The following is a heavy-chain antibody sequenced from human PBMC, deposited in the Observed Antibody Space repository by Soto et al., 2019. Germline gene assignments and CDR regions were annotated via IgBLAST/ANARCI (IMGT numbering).Heavy chain of an antibody. J-gene: IGHJ4*02. V-gene: IGHV3-9*01. CDR2: ISWNSGNT. CDR3: AKDLWLRRPKSPLDS. D-gene: IGHD5-12*01. Sequence: EVQLVESGGGLVQPGRSLRLSCAASGFTFDDYVMHWVRQVPGKGLEWVSGISWNSGNTDYADSVKGRFTISRDNAKNSLYLQMNSLRDEDTALYYCAKDLWLRRPKSPLDSWGQGTLVTVSS. CDR1: GFTFDDYV.